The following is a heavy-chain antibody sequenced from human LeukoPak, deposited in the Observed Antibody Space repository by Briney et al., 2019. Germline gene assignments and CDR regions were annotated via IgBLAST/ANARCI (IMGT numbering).Heavy chain of an antibody. CDR1: GFTLSSNY. D-gene: IGHD1/OR15-1a*01. V-gene: IGHV3-53*01. J-gene: IGHJ4*02. CDR2: IYSGGST. Sequence: PGGSLRLSCAASGFTLSSNYMSWVRQAPGKGLEWVSVIYSGGSTYYADSVKGRFTISRDNSENTLYLQMNSLRAEDTAMYYCSRDGNSAVDYWGQGTLVTVSS. CDR3: SRDGNSAVDY.